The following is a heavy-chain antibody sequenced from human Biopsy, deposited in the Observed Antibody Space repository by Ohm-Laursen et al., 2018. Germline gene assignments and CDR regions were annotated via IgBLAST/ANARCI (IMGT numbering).Heavy chain of an antibody. CDR2: IFYRGGT. J-gene: IGHJ5*02. D-gene: IGHD3-22*01. CDR3: ARDYDTSGYYYVS. CDR1: GGSISNNNYY. Sequence: SDTLSLTCTVSGGSISNNNYYWGWIRQPPGKGLEWIGSIFYRGGTNYKPSLKIRVNISVDTSKNQFSLKLNSVTAADTAVYYCARDYDTSGYYYVSWGQGTLVTVSS. V-gene: IGHV4-39*01.